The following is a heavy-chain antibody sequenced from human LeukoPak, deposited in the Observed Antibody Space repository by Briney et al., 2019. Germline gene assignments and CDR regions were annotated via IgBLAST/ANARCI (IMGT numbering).Heavy chain of an antibody. CDR1: GYSISSGYY. J-gene: IGHJ4*02. D-gene: IGHD1-26*01. V-gene: IGHV4-38-2*02. Sequence: SSETLSLTCTVSGYSISSGYYWGWIRQPPGKGLEWIGSIYHSGSTYYNPSLKSRVTISVDTSKNQFSLKLSSVTAADTAVYYCAREWELTGFDYWGQGTLVTVSS. CDR2: IYHSGST. CDR3: AREWELTGFDY.